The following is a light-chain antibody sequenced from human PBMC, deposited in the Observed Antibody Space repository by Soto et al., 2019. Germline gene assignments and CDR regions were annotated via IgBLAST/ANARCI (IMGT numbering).Light chain of an antibody. CDR2: EVT. CDR3: SSYAGNNNPYV. J-gene: IGLJ1*01. CDR1: SGDIGGYDY. V-gene: IGLV2-8*01. Sequence: QSVLTQPPSASGSPGQSVTISCTGTSGDIGGYDYVSWYQQHPGKAPKLMIYEVTKRPLGVPDRFSGSKSGNTASLTVSGLQAEDEADYYCSSYAGNNNPYVFGTGTKVTVL.